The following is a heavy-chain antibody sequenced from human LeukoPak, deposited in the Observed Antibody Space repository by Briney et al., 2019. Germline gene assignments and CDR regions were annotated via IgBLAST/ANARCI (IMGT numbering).Heavy chain of an antibody. CDR2: INSDGSST. J-gene: IGHJ3*02. CDR3: ARDYGDYVDAFDI. D-gene: IGHD4-17*01. V-gene: IGHV3-74*01. CDR1: GFTFSSYW. Sequence: QPGGSLRLSCAASGFTFSSYWMHWARQAPGKGLVWVSRINSDGSSTSYADSVKGRFTISRDNAKNTLYLQMNSLRAEDTAVYYCARDYGDYVDAFDIWGQGTMVTVSS.